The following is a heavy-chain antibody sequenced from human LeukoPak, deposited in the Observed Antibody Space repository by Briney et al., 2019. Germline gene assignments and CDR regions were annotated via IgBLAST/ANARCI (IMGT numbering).Heavy chain of an antibody. CDR2: IYTSGST. D-gene: IGHD3-10*01. Sequence: SETLSLTCTVSGGSISSYYWSWIRQPAGKGLEWIGRIYTSGSTNYNPSLRSRVTMSVDTSKNQFSLKLSSVTAADTAVYYCARGLGSYYNTYFDYWGQGTLVTVSS. CDR1: GGSISSYY. J-gene: IGHJ4*02. CDR3: ARGLGSYYNTYFDY. V-gene: IGHV4-4*07.